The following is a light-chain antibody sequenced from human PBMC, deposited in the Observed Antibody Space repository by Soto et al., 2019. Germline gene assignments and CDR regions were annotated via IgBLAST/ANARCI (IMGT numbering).Light chain of an antibody. CDR3: QQYGGSPIT. CDR1: QSVTSK. CDR2: GAS. Sequence: EVVLTQSPGTLSLSPGDRATLSCGASQSVTSKLAWYQQKPGQAPRLLISGASNRATSIPDRFSGSGSGTDFTLTISRLETDDFALYFCQQYGGSPITFGLRTRLEI. V-gene: IGKV3-20*01. J-gene: IGKJ5*01.